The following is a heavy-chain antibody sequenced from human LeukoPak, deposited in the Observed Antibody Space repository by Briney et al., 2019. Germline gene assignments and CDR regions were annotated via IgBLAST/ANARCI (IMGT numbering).Heavy chain of an antibody. V-gene: IGHV3-48*03. CDR3: ARLWFGELLLYGMDV. J-gene: IGHJ6*04. D-gene: IGHD3-10*01. CDR2: ISRRGSTI. Sequence: GGALRLSCAASGWTFSSYERNWVRQAPGEGVEGVSYISRRGSTIYYADSVKGRFTISRDNAKNSLYLQMNSLRAEDTAVYYCARLWFGELLLYGMDVWGKGTTVTVSS. CDR1: GWTFSSYE.